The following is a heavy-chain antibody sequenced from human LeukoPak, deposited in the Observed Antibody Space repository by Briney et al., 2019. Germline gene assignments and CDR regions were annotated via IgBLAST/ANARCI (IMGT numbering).Heavy chain of an antibody. J-gene: IGHJ4*02. V-gene: IGHV3-30-3*01. D-gene: IGHD1-26*01. CDR3: ARVVGGSYWPLIDY. CDR2: ISYDGSNK. Sequence: GGSLRLSCAASGFTFSNAWMSWVRQAPGKGLEWVAVISYDGSNKYYADSVKGRFTISRDNSKNTLYLQMNSLRAEDTAVYYCARVVGGSYWPLIDYWGQGTLVTVSS. CDR1: GFTFSNAW.